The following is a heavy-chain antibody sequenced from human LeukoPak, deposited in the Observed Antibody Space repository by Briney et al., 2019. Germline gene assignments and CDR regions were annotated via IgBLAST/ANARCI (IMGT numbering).Heavy chain of an antibody. J-gene: IGHJ4*02. CDR2: FDPEDGET. V-gene: IGHV1-24*01. CDR1: GYSFTNSA. CDR3: ATGKGTLRWRYYFDY. D-gene: IGHD4-23*01. Sequence: GASVKVSCKASGYSFTNSAMNWVRQAPGKGLEWMGGFDPEDGETIYAQKFQGRVTMTEDTSTDTAYMELSSLRSEDTAVYYCATGKGTLRWRYYFDYWGQGTLVTVSS.